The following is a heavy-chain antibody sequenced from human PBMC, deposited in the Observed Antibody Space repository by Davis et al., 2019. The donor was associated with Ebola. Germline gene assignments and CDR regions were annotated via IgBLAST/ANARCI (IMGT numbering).Heavy chain of an antibody. J-gene: IGHJ4*02. CDR3: AKDGIQLWFYFDY. CDR1: GFTFSSYA. D-gene: IGHD5-18*01. Sequence: PGGSLRLSCAGSGFTFSSYAMNWVRQAPGKGLEWVSAISGSGGSTYYADSVKGRFTISRDNSKNTLYLQMNSLRAEDTAVYYCAKDGIQLWFYFDYWGQGTLVTVSS. V-gene: IGHV3-23*01. CDR2: ISGSGGST.